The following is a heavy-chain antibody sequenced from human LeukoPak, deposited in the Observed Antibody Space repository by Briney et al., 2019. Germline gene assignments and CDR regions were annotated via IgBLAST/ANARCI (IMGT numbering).Heavy chain of an antibody. D-gene: IGHD1-1*01. CDR1: GGSISSSSYY. J-gene: IGHJ5*02. Sequence: SETLSLTCTVSGGSISSSSYYWGWIRQPPGKGLEWTGSIYYSGSTYYNPSLKSRVTISVDTSKNQFSLKLSSVTAADTAVYYCARDHSTTGNFDPWGQGTLVTVSS. CDR3: ARDHSTTGNFDP. CDR2: IYYSGST. V-gene: IGHV4-39*07.